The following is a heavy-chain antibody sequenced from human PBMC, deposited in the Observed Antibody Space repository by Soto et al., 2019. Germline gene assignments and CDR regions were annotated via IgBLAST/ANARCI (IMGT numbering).Heavy chain of an antibody. D-gene: IGHD3-16*01. CDR3: VRGSVCNWRGDF. V-gene: IGHV3-74*01. CDR2: INGDGSTT. CDR1: GFTFSNYW. J-gene: IGHJ4*02. Sequence: EVQLVVSGGDLIQPGGSLRLSCAASGFTFSNYWMHWVRQAPGKGLVWVSRINGDGSTTSYADSVKGRFTISRDNAKNTLTLQMNRLRAEDTAVYYCVRGSVCNWRGDFWGQGTLVTVSS.